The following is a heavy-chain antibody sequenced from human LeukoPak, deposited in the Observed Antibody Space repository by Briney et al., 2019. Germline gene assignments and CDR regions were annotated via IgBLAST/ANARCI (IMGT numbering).Heavy chain of an antibody. CDR3: ARGHDYGDYVFDY. D-gene: IGHD4-17*01. J-gene: IGHJ4*02. Sequence: PGGSLRLSCAASGFTFSDYYMSWIRQAPGKGLEWVSVIYSGGSTYYADSVKGRFTISRDNSKNTLYLQMNSLRAEDTAVYYCARGHDYGDYVFDYWGQGTLVTVSS. CDR1: GFTFSDYY. CDR2: IYSGGST. V-gene: IGHV3-53*01.